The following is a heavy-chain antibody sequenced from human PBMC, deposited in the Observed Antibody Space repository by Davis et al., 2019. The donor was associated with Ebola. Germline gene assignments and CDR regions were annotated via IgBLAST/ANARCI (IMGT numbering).Heavy chain of an antibody. J-gene: IGHJ3*02. CDR1: GFTFTSHA. CDR3: ATGLQQGAFDI. V-gene: IGHV3-7*01. Sequence: GESLKISCSASGFTFTSHAIYWVRQAPGKGLEWVANIKQDGSEKYYVDSVKGRFTISRDNAKNSLYLQMNSLRAEDTAVYYCATGLQQGAFDIWGQGTMVTVSS. D-gene: IGHD7-27*01. CDR2: IKQDGSEK.